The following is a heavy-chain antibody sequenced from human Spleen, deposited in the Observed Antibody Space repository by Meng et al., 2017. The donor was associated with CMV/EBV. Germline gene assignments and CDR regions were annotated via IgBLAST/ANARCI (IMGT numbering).Heavy chain of an antibody. CDR3: ARMTIGAHWVSGFDY. D-gene: IGHD1-26*01. Sequence: GGSLRLSCEASGFTFSRYWMNWVRQMPGKGLEWVAMIKQDGTEKYYVDSVKGRFTISRDNAKNSVYLQKTSLRAEDTALYYCARMTIGAHWVSGFDYWGQGTLVTVSS. CDR1: GFTFSRYW. V-gene: IGHV3-7*01. CDR2: IKQDGTEK. J-gene: IGHJ4*02.